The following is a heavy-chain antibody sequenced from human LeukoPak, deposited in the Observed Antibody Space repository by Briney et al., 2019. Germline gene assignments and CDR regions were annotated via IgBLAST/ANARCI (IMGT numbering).Heavy chain of an antibody. Sequence: GGSLRLSCAASGFTFSSYSMNWVRQAPGKGLEWVSYISSSNSTIYYADSVKGRFTISRDNAKNSLYLQMNSLRAEDTAVYYCARVPYYYGSGSSYYVDVWGKGTTVTVSS. J-gene: IGHJ6*03. V-gene: IGHV3-48*01. CDR1: GFTFSSYS. CDR3: ARVPYYYGSGSSYYVDV. D-gene: IGHD3-10*01. CDR2: ISSSNSTI.